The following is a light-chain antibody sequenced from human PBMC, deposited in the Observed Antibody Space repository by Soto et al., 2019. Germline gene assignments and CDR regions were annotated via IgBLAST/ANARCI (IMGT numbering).Light chain of an antibody. CDR2: GAS. J-gene: IGKJ4*01. Sequence: EIVLTQSPGTLSLSPGERATLSCRATQSVSSSYLAWYQQKPGQAPRLLIYGASSRATGIPDRFSGSGSGTDFTLTISRLEPEGFAVYYCQQYSRSPVTFGGGTKVEI. V-gene: IGKV3-20*01. CDR1: QSVSSSY. CDR3: QQYSRSPVT.